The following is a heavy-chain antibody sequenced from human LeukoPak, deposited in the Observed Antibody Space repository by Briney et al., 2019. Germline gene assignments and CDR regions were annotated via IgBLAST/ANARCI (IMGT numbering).Heavy chain of an antibody. CDR1: GFTFDDYA. D-gene: IGHD2-2*01. V-gene: IGHV3-43D*03. Sequence: PGGSLRLSCAASGFTFDDYAMHWVRQAPGKGLEWVSLISWDGGSTYYADSVKGRFTISRDNSKNTLYLQMNSLRAEDTAVYYCAREYNRYCSSTSCYEGRAFDIWGQGTMVTVSS. J-gene: IGHJ3*02. CDR2: ISWDGGST. CDR3: AREYNRYCSSTSCYEGRAFDI.